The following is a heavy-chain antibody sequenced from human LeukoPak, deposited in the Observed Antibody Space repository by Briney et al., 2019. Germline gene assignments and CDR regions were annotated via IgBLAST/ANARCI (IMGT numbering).Heavy chain of an antibody. V-gene: IGHV4-59*08. Sequence: PSETLSLTCTVSGGSICSYYWSWIRQPPGKGLEWIGYIYYSGSTNYNPSLKSRVTISVDTSKNQFSLKLSSVTAADTAVYYCARQRQQLVRFRYYYYGMDVWGQGTTVTVSS. J-gene: IGHJ6*02. CDR1: GGSICSYY. CDR2: IYYSGST. CDR3: ARQRQQLVRFRYYYYGMDV. D-gene: IGHD6-13*01.